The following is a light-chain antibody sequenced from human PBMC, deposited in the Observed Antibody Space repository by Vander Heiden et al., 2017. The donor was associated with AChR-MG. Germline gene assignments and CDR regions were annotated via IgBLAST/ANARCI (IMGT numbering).Light chain of an antibody. CDR3: QQYHAWPGS. V-gene: IGKV1-5*03. CDR1: QYISTW. J-gene: IGKJ1*01. Sequence: DIQMTQSPSTLSASVGDRVTITCRASQYISTWLAWYQQKPGKAPKVLIYKASTLESWVPSRFGGSGSGTEFTLTISSLQPDDFATYHCQQYHAWPGSFGQGTTVEIK. CDR2: KAS.